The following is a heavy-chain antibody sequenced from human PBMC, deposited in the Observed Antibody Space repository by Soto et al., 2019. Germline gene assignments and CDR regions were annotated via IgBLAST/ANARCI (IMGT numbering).Heavy chain of an antibody. CDR1: GFTFSNYA. Sequence: DVQLLESGGGFVQPGGSLRLSCAASGFTFSNYAMTWVRQAPGTGPERVSTIGDSASSTYYADSVKGRFIISRDNSKNTLYLQMNSLRAEDTAVYFCAKDRGLVALEYFQYWGQGTLVTVSS. V-gene: IGHV3-23*01. CDR3: AKDRGLVALEYFQY. J-gene: IGHJ1*01. CDR2: IGDSASST. D-gene: IGHD3-9*01.